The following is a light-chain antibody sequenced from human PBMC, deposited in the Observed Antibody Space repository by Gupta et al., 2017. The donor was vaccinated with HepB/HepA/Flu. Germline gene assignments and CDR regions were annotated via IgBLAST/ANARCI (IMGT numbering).Light chain of an antibody. V-gene: IGLV2-11*02. CDR3: CSYAGTYSWV. CDR2: DVT. Sequence: QSALTQPRSVSGSPGQSVAISCTGTSSDVGTYNYVSWYRQYPGTAPVLMTDDVTTRPSGVPDRFSGSKSGNTAFLTISGLQAEDDAYYYCCSYAGTYSWVFGGGTKLTVL. J-gene: IGLJ3*02. CDR1: SSDVGTYNY.